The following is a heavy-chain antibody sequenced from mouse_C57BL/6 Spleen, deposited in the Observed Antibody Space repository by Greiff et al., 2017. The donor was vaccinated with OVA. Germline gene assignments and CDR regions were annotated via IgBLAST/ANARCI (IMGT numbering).Heavy chain of an antibody. CDR3: ARYDYFDY. CDR1: GYAFTSYW. Sequence: VQLQQSGPELVKPGASVKISCKASGYAFTSYWMNWVKQRPGKGLEWIGRIYPGSGDTNYNEKFKSKATLTADKSSSTAYMQLSSLTYEDSAVYYCARYDYFDYWGQGTTLTVSS. V-gene: IGHV1-82*01. CDR2: IYPGSGDT. J-gene: IGHJ2*01.